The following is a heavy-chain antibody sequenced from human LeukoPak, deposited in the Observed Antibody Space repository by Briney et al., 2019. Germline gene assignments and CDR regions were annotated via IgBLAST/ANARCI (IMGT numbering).Heavy chain of an antibody. CDR1: GGSFSGFY. D-gene: IGHD6-6*01. J-gene: IGHJ4*02. CDR3: ARARGQAAARPMFFY. Sequence: PSETLSLTCAVYGGSFSGFYWSWIRQPPGKGLEWIGEIHHSGITNYNPSLKRRVTISVDTSKNQFSLKLSSVTAADTAVYYCARARGQAAARPMFFYWGQGTLVTVSS. CDR2: IHHSGIT. V-gene: IGHV4-34*01.